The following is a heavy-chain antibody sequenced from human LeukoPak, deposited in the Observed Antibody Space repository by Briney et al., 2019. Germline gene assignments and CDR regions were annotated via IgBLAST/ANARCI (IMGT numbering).Heavy chain of an antibody. CDR1: GYTFTGYY. D-gene: IGHD6-13*01. V-gene: IGHV1-2*02. CDR2: INPNSGGT. Sequence: ASVKVSCKASGYTFTGYYMHWVRQAPGQGLEWMGWINPNSGGTNYAQKFQGRVTMTRDTSISTAYMELSSLRSEDTAVYYCARVNRYSSPHWFDPWGQGTLVTVSS. J-gene: IGHJ5*02. CDR3: ARVNRYSSPHWFDP.